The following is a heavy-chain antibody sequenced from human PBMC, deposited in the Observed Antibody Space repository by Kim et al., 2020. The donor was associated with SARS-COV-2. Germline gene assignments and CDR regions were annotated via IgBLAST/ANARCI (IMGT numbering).Heavy chain of an antibody. J-gene: IGHJ4*02. CDR2: IYYSGST. V-gene: IGHV4-31*03. Sequence: SETLSLTCTVSGGSISSGGYYWSWIRQHPGKGLEWIGYIYYSGSTYYNPSLKSRVTISVDTSKNQFSLKLSSVTAADTAVYYCARGEGSGSYYRFDYWGQGTLVTVSS. CDR1: GGSISSGGYY. D-gene: IGHD3-10*01. CDR3: ARGEGSGSYYRFDY.